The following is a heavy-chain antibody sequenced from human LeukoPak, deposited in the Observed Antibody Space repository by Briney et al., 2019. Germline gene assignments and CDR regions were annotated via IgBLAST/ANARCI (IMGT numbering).Heavy chain of an antibody. J-gene: IGHJ3*02. CDR3: ARGFVVGATSLDAFDI. V-gene: IGHV4-61*02. CDR1: GGSISSGSYY. Sequence: PSETLSLTCTVSGGSISSGSYYWSWIRQPAGRGLEWIGRIYTSGSTNYNPSLKSRVTISVDTSKNQFSLKLSSVTAADTAVYYCARGFVVGATSLDAFDIWGQGTMVTVSS. D-gene: IGHD1-26*01. CDR2: IYTSGST.